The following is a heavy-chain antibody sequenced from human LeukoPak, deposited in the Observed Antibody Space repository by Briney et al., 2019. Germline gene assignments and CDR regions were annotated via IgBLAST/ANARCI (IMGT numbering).Heavy chain of an antibody. J-gene: IGHJ4*02. CDR3: ARLLWSGDIYFDY. Sequence: PSESLSLTCTASGDSVRSGGWYWSWDRQRQGQGLEWIVYIYYIGYTDYTTSLNSRVTISVDTSKNQFSLRLSSVSAADTAVYYCARLLWSGDIYFDYWGQGTLVTVSS. V-gene: IGHV4-31*03. CDR1: GDSVRSGGWY. D-gene: IGHD3-3*01. CDR2: IYYIGYT.